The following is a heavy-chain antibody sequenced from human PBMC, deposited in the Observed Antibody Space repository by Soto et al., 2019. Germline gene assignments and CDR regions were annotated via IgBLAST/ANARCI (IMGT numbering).Heavy chain of an antibody. CDR3: TREARGWLHRDDAFDI. J-gene: IGHJ3*02. Sequence: SLRRSCTASGFTFGDDAISLFRQAPGKGLEWVGFRRSKGYGWATEDAASVKGRFTIARDDSKSIAYLQMNSLKTEDTAVYYCTREARGWLHRDDAFDIWGQGTMVTVSS. CDR1: GFTFGDDA. V-gene: IGHV3-49*03. CDR2: RRSKGYGWAT. D-gene: IGHD5-12*01.